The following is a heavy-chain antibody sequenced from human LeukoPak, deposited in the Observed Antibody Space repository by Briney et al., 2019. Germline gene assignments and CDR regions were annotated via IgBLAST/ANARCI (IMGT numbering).Heavy chain of an antibody. D-gene: IGHD1-26*01. CDR2: LYDSGST. CDR3: ARHGGSYTFDL. CDR1: GGSFSRYY. Sequence: ADPLSLPCSLSGGSFSRYYWSWIRHPTGKGLELIGYLYDSGSTNYNPSLKSRVTIAVDTSKNQFSLRLSSVTAADAAVYYCARHGGSYTFDLWGQGVLVTVSS. J-gene: IGHJ4*02. V-gene: IGHV4-59*07.